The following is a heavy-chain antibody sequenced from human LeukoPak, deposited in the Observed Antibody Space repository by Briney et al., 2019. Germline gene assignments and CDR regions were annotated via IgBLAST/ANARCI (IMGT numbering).Heavy chain of an antibody. CDR2: INPNSGGT. CDR1: GYTFTGYY. CDR3: ARGQGSYYDILTGYHPLWY. J-gene: IGHJ4*02. V-gene: IGHV1-2*02. D-gene: IGHD3-9*01. Sequence: EASVKVSCKASGYTFTGYYMHRVRQAPGQGLEWMGWINPNSGGTNYAQKFQGRVTMTRDTSISTAYMELSRLRSDDTAVYYCARGQGSYYDILTGYHPLWYWGQGTLVTVSS.